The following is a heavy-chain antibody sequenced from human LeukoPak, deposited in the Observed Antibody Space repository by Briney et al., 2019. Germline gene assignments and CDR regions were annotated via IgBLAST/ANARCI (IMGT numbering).Heavy chain of an antibody. CDR1: GFTFGDYA. D-gene: IGHD5-12*01. CDR3: TSTFYSGYDFHYYMDV. CDR2: IRSKAYGGTT. J-gene: IGHJ6*03. V-gene: IGHV3-49*03. Sequence: PSGGSLRLSCTASGFTFGDYAMSWFRQAPGKGLEWVGFIRSKAYGGTTEYAASVKGRFTISRDDSKSIAYLQMSSLKTEDTAVYYCTSTFYSGYDFHYYMDVWGKGTTVTVSS.